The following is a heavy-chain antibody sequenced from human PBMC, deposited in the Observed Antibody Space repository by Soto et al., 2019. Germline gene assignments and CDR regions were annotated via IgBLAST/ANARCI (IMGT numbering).Heavy chain of an antibody. CDR3: ARAGLVEVMVYAKRGNEPRSAFDI. CDR1: GGSFSGYY. CDR2: INHSGST. V-gene: IGHV4-34*01. D-gene: IGHD2-8*01. J-gene: IGHJ3*02. Sequence: SETLSLTCAVYGGSFSGYYWSWIRQPPGKGLEWIGEINHSGSTNYNPSLKSRVTISVDTSKNQFSLKLSSVTAADTAVYYCARAGLVEVMVYAKRGNEPRSAFDIWGQGTMVT.